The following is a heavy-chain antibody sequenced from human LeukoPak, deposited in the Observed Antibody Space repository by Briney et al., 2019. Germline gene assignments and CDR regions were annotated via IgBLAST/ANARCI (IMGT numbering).Heavy chain of an antibody. Sequence: GRSLRLFCAPSGFTFSSYSMNWARQAPGKGLEWDSSIISSSSYIYYADSVEGRFTISRDNAKNSLYLQMNSLRAEDTAVYYCARTTGGLGGSYLGNDAFDIWGQGTMVTVSS. CDR3: ARTTGGLGGSYLGNDAFDI. CDR1: GFTFSSYS. J-gene: IGHJ3*02. CDR2: IISSSSYI. V-gene: IGHV3-21*01. D-gene: IGHD1-26*01.